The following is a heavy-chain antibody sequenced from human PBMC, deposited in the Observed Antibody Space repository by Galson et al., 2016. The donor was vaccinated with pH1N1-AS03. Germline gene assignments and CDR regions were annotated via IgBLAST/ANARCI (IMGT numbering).Heavy chain of an antibody. V-gene: IGHV3-30*04. CDR1: GFSFSTYA. CDR2: ISYDGSQK. D-gene: IGHD3-10*01. CDR3: ARDHKVTMLRGVFISSGDMFDY. J-gene: IGHJ4*02. Sequence: SGAEVKKAGRSLRLSCAASGFSFSTYAIHWVRQAPGKGLEWVAVISYDGSQKYYADSVKGRFTISRDSSKNTLYLQMNSLRVEDTAMYYCARDHKVTMLRGVFISSGDMFDYWGQGTLVTVSS.